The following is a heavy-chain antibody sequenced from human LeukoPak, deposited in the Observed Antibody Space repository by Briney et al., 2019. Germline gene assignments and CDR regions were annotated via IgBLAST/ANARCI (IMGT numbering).Heavy chain of an antibody. CDR2: ISWNSGSI. Sequence: GGSLRLSCAASGFTFDDYAMHWVRHAPGKGLEWVSGISWNSGSIGYADSVKGRFTISRDNAKNSLYLQMNSLRAEDTALYYCAKDYTAMVRGPDYWGQGTLVTVSS. D-gene: IGHD5-18*01. J-gene: IGHJ4*02. V-gene: IGHV3-9*01. CDR3: AKDYTAMVRGPDY. CDR1: GFTFDDYA.